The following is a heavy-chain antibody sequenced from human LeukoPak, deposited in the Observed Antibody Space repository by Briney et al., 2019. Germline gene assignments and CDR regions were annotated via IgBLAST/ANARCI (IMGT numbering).Heavy chain of an antibody. CDR1: VGTFSSYA. CDR3: ARGVGATTFDY. V-gene: IGHV1-69*13. CDR2: IIPIFGTA. Sequence: ASVKVSCKASVGTFSSYAISWVRQAPGQGLEWMGGIIPIFGTANYAQKFQGRFTITVDESTSTAYMELSSLRSEDTAVYYCARGVGATTFDYWGQGTLVTVSS. J-gene: IGHJ4*02. D-gene: IGHD1-26*01.